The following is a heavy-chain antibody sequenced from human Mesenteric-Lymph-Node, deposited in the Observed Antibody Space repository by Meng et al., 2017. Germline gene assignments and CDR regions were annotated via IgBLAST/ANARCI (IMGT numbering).Heavy chain of an antibody. CDR2: IITIFGTA. CDR1: GGSFSSYA. CDR3: ARDIYGSGSYNYYNGMDV. Sequence: SVKVSCKASGGSFSSYAISWVRHGPGQGLEWMVGIITIFGTANYAQKFQGRVTITTDESTSTAYMELSSLRSEDTAVYYCARDIYGSGSYNYYNGMDVWGQGTTVTVSS. J-gene: IGHJ6*02. V-gene: IGHV1-69*05. D-gene: IGHD3-10*01.